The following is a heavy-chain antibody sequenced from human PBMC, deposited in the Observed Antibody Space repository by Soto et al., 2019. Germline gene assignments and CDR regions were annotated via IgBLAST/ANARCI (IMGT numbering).Heavy chain of an antibody. Sequence: SETLSLTCAVSGGSISSGGYSWSWIRQPPGKGLEWIGYIHYSGSTNYNPSLKSRVTISVDTPKNQFSLILSSVTAADTAVYYCGTRGLDYWGQGTLVTVSS. CDR1: GGSISSGGYS. D-gene: IGHD2-2*01. CDR3: GTRGLDY. V-gene: IGHV4-61*08. CDR2: IHYSGST. J-gene: IGHJ4*02.